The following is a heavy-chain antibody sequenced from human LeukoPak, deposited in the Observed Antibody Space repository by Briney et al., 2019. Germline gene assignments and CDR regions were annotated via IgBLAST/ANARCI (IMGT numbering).Heavy chain of an antibody. CDR1: GFTFSDYY. J-gene: IGHJ5*02. CDR2: ISSSGSTI. Sequence: PGGSLRLSCAASGFTFSDYYMSWIRQAPGKGLEWVSYISSSGSTIYYADSVKGRFTISRDNAKNSLYLQMNSLRAEDTAVYYCARGLPGYYDILTGSPRFDPWGQGTLVTVSS. D-gene: IGHD3-9*01. V-gene: IGHV3-11*01. CDR3: ARGLPGYYDILTGSPRFDP.